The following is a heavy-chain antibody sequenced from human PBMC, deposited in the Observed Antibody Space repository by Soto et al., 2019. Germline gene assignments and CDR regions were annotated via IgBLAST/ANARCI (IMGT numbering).Heavy chain of an antibody. J-gene: IGHJ4*02. CDR3: TSAYCTSAGFIGGF. CDR2: VRGKPYGGTA. D-gene: IGHD2-2*01. V-gene: IGHV3-49*04. CDR1: GFTFSDYA. Sequence: GGSLRLSCTGSGFTFSDYAMNWVRQAPGKGLEWVGFVRGKPYGGTAEYAASVKGRFSISRDDSKSIAYLQMNSLKTEDTAIYFCTSAYCTSAGFIGGFWGQGTVVTVSS.